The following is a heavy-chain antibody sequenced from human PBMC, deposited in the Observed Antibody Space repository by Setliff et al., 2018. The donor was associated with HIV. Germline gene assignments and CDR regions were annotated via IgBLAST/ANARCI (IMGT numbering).Heavy chain of an antibody. J-gene: IGHJ3*01. V-gene: IGHV3-74*01. Sequence: GGSLRLSCAASGFTLSDHWMHWVRQVPGKGLVWVSRTDNDGSSTNYADFVKGRFTMSRDSAKNTLYLQMNSLRAEDTAVYYCAKAAVASCYKDGFDFSGQGTMVTVSS. CDR3: AKAAVASCYKDGFDF. CDR1: GFTLSDHW. CDR2: TDNDGSST. D-gene: IGHD2-2*01.